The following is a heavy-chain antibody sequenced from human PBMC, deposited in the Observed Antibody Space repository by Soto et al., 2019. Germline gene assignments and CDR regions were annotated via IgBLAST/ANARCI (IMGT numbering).Heavy chain of an antibody. CDR3: ASDGYSYDDRYFDY. Sequence: SETLSLTCTVSGGSISSGGYYWSWIRQHPGKGLEWIGYIYYSGGTYYNPSLKSRVTISVDTSKNQFSLKLSSVTAADTAVYYCASDGYSYDDRYFDYWGQGTLVTVSS. CDR2: IYYSGGT. D-gene: IGHD5-18*01. V-gene: IGHV4-31*03. J-gene: IGHJ4*02. CDR1: GGSISSGGYY.